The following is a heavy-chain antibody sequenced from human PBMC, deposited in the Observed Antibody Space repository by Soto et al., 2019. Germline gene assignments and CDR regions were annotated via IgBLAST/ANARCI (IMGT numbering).Heavy chain of an antibody. V-gene: IGHV4-59*01. J-gene: IGHJ4*02. CDR1: GGSISSYY. CDR2: IYYSGST. D-gene: IGHD6-13*01. CDR3: ARDLSSSYFDY. Sequence: SETLSLTCTVSGGSISSYYWSWIRQPPGKGLEWIGYIYYSGSTNYNPSLKSRVTISVDTSKNQFSLKLSSVTAADTAVYYCARDLSSSYFDYWGQGTLVTVSS.